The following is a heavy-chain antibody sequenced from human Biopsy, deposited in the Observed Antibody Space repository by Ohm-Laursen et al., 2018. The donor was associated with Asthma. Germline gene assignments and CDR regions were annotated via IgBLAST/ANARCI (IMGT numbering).Heavy chain of an antibody. J-gene: IGHJ4*02. CDR2: INSVFGTT. D-gene: IGHD2-2*01. CDR1: EGTFNTYV. CDR3: ARKAGSCISRTCYSLDF. V-gene: IGHV1-69*13. Sequence: EASVKVSCKSLEGTFNTYVIGWVQQAPGQGLEWMGGINSVFGTTTYPQKFQDRVTITADDSTSTVYMELSSLRSEDTAVYYCARKAGSCISRTCYSLDFWGQGTLVTVSS.